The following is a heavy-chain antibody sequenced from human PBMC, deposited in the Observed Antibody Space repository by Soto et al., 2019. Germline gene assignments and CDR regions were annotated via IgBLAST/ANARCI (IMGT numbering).Heavy chain of an antibody. V-gene: IGHV3-21*01. D-gene: IGHD6-6*01. CDR3: ARDMFYGAARLYYYYGMDV. CDR1: VFTFSSYS. J-gene: IGHJ6*02. CDR2: ISSSSSYI. Sequence: GGSLRLCCAASVFTFSSYSMHWVRQAPGKGLEWVSSISSSSSYIYYADSVKGRFTISRDNAKNSLYLQMNSLRAEDTAVYYCARDMFYGAARLYYYYGMDVWGQGTTVTVSS.